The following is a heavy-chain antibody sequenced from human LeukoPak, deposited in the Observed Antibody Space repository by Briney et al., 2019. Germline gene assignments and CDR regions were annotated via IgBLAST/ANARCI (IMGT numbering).Heavy chain of an antibody. J-gene: IGHJ4*02. CDR2: ISYDGSNK. D-gene: IGHD2-21*01. CDR3: ARETAGGDFDY. Sequence: GGSLRLSCAASGFTFSSHAMHWVCQAPGKGLEWVAVISYDGSNKYYADSVRGRFTISRDNSKNTLYLQMNSLRAEDTAVYYCARETAGGDFDYWGQGTLVTVSS. CDR1: GFTFSSHA. V-gene: IGHV3-30-3*01.